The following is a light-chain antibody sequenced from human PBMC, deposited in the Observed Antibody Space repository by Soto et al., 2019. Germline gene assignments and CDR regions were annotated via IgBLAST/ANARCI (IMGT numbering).Light chain of an antibody. Sequence: EVVMRQSPATLSVSPGEGATLSCRASQGVGDTLAWYQQKPGQAPRLLIYGASSRATGIPDRFSGSGSGTDFTLTISRVEPEDFAVYHCQRYGNAPITFGQGTRLEIK. CDR1: QGVGDT. J-gene: IGKJ5*01. CDR2: GAS. V-gene: IGKV3-20*01. CDR3: QRYGNAPIT.